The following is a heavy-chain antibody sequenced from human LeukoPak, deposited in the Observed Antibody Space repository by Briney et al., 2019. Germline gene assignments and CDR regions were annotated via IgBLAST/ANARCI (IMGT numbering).Heavy chain of an antibody. D-gene: IGHD6-19*01. Sequence: PSETLSLTCTVSGGSISSYYWSWIRQPPGKGLEWIGYIYTSGSTNYNPSLKSRVTISVDTSKNQFSLKLSSVTAADTAVYHCARGIAVAGTYVFNYYYYYMDVWGKGTTVTVSS. CDR1: GGSISSYY. CDR3: ARGIAVAGTYVFNYYYYYMDV. J-gene: IGHJ6*03. V-gene: IGHV4-4*09. CDR2: IYTSGST.